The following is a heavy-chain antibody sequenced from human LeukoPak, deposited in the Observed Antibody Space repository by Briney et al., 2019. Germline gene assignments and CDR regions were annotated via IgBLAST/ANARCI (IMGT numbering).Heavy chain of an antibody. Sequence: PGGSLRLSXAASGFTFSSYAMSWVRQAPGKGLEWVSAISGSGGSTYYADSVKGRFTISRDNSKNTLYLQMNSLRAEDTAVYYCAAGDSSGYYPRTINWGQGTLVTVSS. CDR1: GFTFSSYA. V-gene: IGHV3-23*01. CDR2: ISGSGGST. CDR3: AAGDSSGYYPRTIN. D-gene: IGHD3-22*01. J-gene: IGHJ4*02.